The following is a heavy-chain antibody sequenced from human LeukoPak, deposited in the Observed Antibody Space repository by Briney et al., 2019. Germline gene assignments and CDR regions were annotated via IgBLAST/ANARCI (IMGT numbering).Heavy chain of an antibody. Sequence: GESLKISCKGSGYSFTSYWIGWVRQMPGKGLEWMGIIYPGDSDTRYSPSFQGQVTISADKSISTAYLQWSSLKASDTAMYYCARLTGIVAATDRLFDYWGQETLVTVSS. D-gene: IGHD1-26*01. J-gene: IGHJ4*02. CDR3: ARLTGIVAATDRLFDY. V-gene: IGHV5-51*01. CDR1: GYSFTSYW. CDR2: IYPGDSDT.